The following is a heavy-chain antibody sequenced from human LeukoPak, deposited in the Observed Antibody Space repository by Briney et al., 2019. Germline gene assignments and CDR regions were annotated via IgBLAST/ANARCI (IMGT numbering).Heavy chain of an antibody. J-gene: IGHJ4*02. Sequence: GGSLRLSCAASGFTFNNYAMSWVRQAPGKGLEWVSAISGSGGSTYYADSVKGRFTISRDNSKNTLYLQMNSLRAEDTAVYYCAKDRVLGGGSYYFDYWGQGTLVTVSS. CDR2: ISGSGGST. V-gene: IGHV3-23*01. CDR3: AKDRVLGGGSYYFDY. CDR1: GFTFNNYA. D-gene: IGHD1-26*01.